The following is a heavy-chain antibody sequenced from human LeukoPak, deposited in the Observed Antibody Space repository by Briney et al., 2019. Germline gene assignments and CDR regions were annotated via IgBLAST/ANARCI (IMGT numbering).Heavy chain of an antibody. CDR3: AKDGGLWVSAHWGDS. D-gene: IGHD7-27*01. CDR2: ITTGDGNT. Sequence: PGGALRLSRGASGFTLSRYTMGLVPQAPGEGLGGVPDITTGDGNTYYGDSVKGRFTVSRDNSKNTLFLQMNSLRAEDTAVYYCAKDGGLWVSAHWGDSWGRGTLVTVSS. CDR1: GFTLSRYT. V-gene: IGHV3-23*01. J-gene: IGHJ4*02.